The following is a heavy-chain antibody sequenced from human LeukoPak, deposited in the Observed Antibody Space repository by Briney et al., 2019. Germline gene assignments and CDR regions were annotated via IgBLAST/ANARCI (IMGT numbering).Heavy chain of an antibody. CDR3: VKATRGNLWNGLPWDHSDK. J-gene: IGHJ4*02. CDR1: GFTFSNYG. Sequence: SLRLSCAASGFTFSNYGMHWVRQPPGKGLEWVTFISDDGDNKHYADSVEGRLTASRDNSKSTLFLQMNSLRVEDTAVYYCVKATRGNLWNGLPWDHSDKWGQGTLVTVSS. D-gene: IGHD3-3*01. CDR2: ISDDGDNK. V-gene: IGHV3-30*18.